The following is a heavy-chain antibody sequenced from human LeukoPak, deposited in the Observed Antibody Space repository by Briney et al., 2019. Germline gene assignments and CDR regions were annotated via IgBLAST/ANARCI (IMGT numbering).Heavy chain of an antibody. Sequence: GGSLRLSCAASGFTVSSNYMSWVRQAPGKGLEWVSVIYSGGSTYYADSVKGRFTISRDNSKNTLYPQMNSLRAEDTAVYYCARPPLDYGGNSDYWGQGTLVTVSS. D-gene: IGHD4-23*01. CDR2: IYSGGST. CDR3: ARPPLDYGGNSDY. V-gene: IGHV3-53*01. CDR1: GFTVSSNY. J-gene: IGHJ4*02.